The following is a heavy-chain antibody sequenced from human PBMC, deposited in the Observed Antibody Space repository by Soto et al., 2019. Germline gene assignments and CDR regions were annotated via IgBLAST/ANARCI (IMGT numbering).Heavy chain of an antibody. CDR1: GYTFTSYY. V-gene: IGHV1-46*01. CDR2: INPSGGST. D-gene: IGHD3-3*01. J-gene: IGHJ4*02. Sequence: ASVKVSCKASGYTFTSYYMHWVRQAPGQGLEWMGIINPSGGSTGYAQKFQGRVTMTRDTSTSTVYMELSSLRSEDTAVYYCARDYYSNYDFWSGIPAYWGQGTLVTVSS. CDR3: ARDYYSNYDFWSGIPAY.